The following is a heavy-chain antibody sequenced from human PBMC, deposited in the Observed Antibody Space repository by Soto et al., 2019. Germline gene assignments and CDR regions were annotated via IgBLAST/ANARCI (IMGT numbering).Heavy chain of an antibody. J-gene: IGHJ3*02. CDR2: TYYRSKWYS. Sequence: SQTLSLTCAISGDSVSSNSAAWNWIRQSPSRGLEWLGRTYYRSKWYSDYAVSVKSRITINPDTSKNQFSLQLNSVTPEDTAVYYCARRPYQWLSKTYAFDIWGQGTMVTVS. V-gene: IGHV6-1*01. CDR3: ARRPYQWLSKTYAFDI. D-gene: IGHD6-19*01. CDR1: GDSVSSNSAA.